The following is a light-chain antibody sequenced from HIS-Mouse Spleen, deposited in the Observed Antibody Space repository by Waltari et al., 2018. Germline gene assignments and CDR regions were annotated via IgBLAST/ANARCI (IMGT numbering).Light chain of an antibody. CDR2: EGS. CDR1: SSAVGSYNV. Sequence: QSALTQPASVSGSPGQSITISCRGTSSAVGSYNVFSCYQQHPGKAPKLMIYEGSKRPSGVSNRFSGSKSGNTASLTISGLQAEDEADYYCCSYAGSSTWVFGGGTKLTVL. J-gene: IGLJ3*02. CDR3: CSYAGSSTWV. V-gene: IGLV2-23*01.